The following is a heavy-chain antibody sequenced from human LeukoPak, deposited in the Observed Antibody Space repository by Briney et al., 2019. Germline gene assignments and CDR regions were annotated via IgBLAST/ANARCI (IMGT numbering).Heavy chain of an antibody. D-gene: IGHD5-24*01. V-gene: IGHV1-69*05. CDR3: ARAEYEMATQRGAFDI. CDR2: IIPIFGTA. J-gene: IGHJ3*02. Sequence: SVKVSCKASGGTFSSYAISWVRQAPGQGLEWMGGIIPIFGTANYAQKFQGRVTITTDESTSTAYMELSSLRSEDTAVYYCARAEYEMATQRGAFDIWGQGTMVTVSS. CDR1: GGTFSSYA.